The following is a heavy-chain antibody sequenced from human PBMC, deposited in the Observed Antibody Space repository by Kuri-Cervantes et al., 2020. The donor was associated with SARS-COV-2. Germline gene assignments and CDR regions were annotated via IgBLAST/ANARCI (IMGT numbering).Heavy chain of an antibody. V-gene: IGHV3-30*02. J-gene: IGHJ4*02. D-gene: IGHD3-22*01. CDR1: GFTFSSYG. CDR3: ARVGDYYDSSGYYLY. Sequence: GESLKISCAASGFTFSSYGMHWVRQAPGKGLEWVAFIRYDGSNKYYADSVKGRFTISRDNSKNTLYLQMNSLRAEDTAVYYCARVGDYYDSSGYYLYWGQGALVTVSS. CDR2: IRYDGSNK.